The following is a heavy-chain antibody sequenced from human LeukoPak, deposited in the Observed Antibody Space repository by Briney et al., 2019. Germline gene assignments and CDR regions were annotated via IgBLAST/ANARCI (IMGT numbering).Heavy chain of an antibody. J-gene: IGHJ3*02. CDR3: ARVRYDSSGYYADDASDI. CDR1: GFTFSRYS. CDR2: IISSSSTK. V-gene: IGHV3-48*01. D-gene: IGHD3-22*01. Sequence: GGSLRLSCAASGFTFSRYSMNWVRQAPGKGLEWVSYIISSSSTKYYADSVKGRFTISRDNAKNSLYLQMNSLRAEDTAVYYCARVRYDSSGYYADDASDIWGQGTMVTVSS.